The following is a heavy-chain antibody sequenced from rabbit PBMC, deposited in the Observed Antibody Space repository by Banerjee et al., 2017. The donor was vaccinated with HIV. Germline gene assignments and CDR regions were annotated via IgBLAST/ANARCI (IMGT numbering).Heavy chain of an antibody. J-gene: IGHJ4*01. Sequence: QSLEESGGDLVKPGASLTLTCTASGLDFSSNYWLCWVRQAPGKGLEWIACIGAGSTYYATWAKGRFTISKTSSTTVTLQMTSLTAADTATYFCARDAGYAGSNLWGPGTLVTVS. CDR2: IGAGST. CDR1: GLDFSSNYW. CDR3: ARDAGYAGSNL. D-gene: IGHD4-2*01. V-gene: IGHV1S40*01.